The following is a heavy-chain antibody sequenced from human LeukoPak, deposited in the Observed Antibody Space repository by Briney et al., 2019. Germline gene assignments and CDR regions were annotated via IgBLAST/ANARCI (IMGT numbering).Heavy chain of an antibody. V-gene: IGHV1-18*01. Sequence: ASVKVSCKASGYTFTSYGISWVRQAPGQGLEWMGWISAYNGNTNYAQKLQGRVTMTTDTSTSTAYMELRSLRSDDTAVYYCARGPSTLWFGELLYSSFDYWGQGTLVTVSS. CDR3: ARGPSTLWFGELLYSSFDY. CDR1: GYTFTSYG. CDR2: ISAYNGNT. J-gene: IGHJ4*02. D-gene: IGHD3-10*01.